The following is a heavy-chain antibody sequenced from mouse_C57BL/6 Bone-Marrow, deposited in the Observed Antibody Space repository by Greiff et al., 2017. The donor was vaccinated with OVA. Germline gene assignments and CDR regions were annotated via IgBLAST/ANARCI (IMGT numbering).Heavy chain of an antibody. V-gene: IGHV5-4*01. CDR2: ISDGGSYT. J-gene: IGHJ1*03. CDR1: GFTFSSYA. Sequence: EVQLVESGGGLVKPGGSLKLSCAASGFTFSSYAMSWVRQTPEKRLEWVATISDGGSYTYYPDNVKGRFTISRDNAKNNLYLQMSHLKSEDTAMYYCARVDYYGSSYVDFDVWGTGTTVTVSS. CDR3: ARVDYYGSSYVDFDV. D-gene: IGHD1-1*01.